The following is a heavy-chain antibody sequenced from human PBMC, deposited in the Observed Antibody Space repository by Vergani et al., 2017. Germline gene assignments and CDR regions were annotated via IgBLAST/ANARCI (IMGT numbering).Heavy chain of an antibody. CDR1: GYTFTSYG. CDR2: IIPIFGTT. D-gene: IGHD3-22*01. V-gene: IGHV1-69*13. CDR3: TXGWYYDSIAYWAY. Sequence: QVQLVQSGAEVKKPGASVKVSCKASGYTFTSYGISWVRQAPGQGLEWMGRIIPIFGTTSYAQKFQGRVTILADESTSTAYMELSSLRSEDTAVYYCTXGWYYDSIAYWAYWGQGTLVTVSS. J-gene: IGHJ4*02.